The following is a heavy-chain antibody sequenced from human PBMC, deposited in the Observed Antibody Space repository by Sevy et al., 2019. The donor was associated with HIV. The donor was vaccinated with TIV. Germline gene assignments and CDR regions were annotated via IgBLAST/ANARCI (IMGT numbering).Heavy chain of an antibody. CDR2: IDDSGTKT. J-gene: IGHJ4*02. V-gene: IGHV3-23*01. CDR3: AKDRYCSGGNCPLDY. CDR1: GITLSTYA. Sequence: GGSLRLSCTASGITLSTYAMKWVRQAPGKGLEWVSGIDDSGTKTYYADSVKGRFTISRDNTKNTVSLKMKSLRAEDTAVYYCAKDRYCSGGNCPLDYWGQGTLVTVSS. D-gene: IGHD2-15*01.